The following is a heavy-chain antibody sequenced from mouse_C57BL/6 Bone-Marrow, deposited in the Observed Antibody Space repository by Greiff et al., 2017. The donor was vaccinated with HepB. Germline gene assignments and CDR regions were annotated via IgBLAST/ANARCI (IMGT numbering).Heavy chain of an antibody. CDR2: ILPSIGRT. Sequence: VQLQQSGSELRSPGSSVKLSCKDFDSEVFPIAYMSWVRQKPGHGFEWIGGILPSIGRTIYGEKFEDNATLDADTLSNTAYLELNSLTSEDSAIYYCARGSSYWYFDVWGTGTTVTVFS. J-gene: IGHJ1*03. V-gene: IGHV15-2*01. D-gene: IGHD1-1*01. CDR3: ARGSSYWYFDV. CDR1: DSEVFPIAY.